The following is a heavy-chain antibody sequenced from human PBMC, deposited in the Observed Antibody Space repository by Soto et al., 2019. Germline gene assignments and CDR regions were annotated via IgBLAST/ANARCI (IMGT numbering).Heavy chain of an antibody. J-gene: IGHJ5*02. V-gene: IGHV3-23*01. CDR3: AKDRRGVVNYVFYFEH. CDR2: ISAPGVGS. CDR1: GFTVDSYA. Sequence: LRLSFAASGFTVDSYAMSWVRQAPGKGLEWVSLISAPGVGSYYADSVKGRFTISRDNTKNTIYLQMDSLRADDTALYYCAKDRRGVVNYVFYFEHWGHVTLFTVSS. D-gene: IGHD3-10*01.